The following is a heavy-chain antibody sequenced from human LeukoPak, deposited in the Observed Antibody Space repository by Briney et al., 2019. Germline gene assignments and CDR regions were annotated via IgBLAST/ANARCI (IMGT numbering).Heavy chain of an antibody. J-gene: IGHJ4*02. CDR2: ISGSGDST. CDR3: AKVKALMYYFESSGPGSNY. V-gene: IGHV3-23*01. D-gene: IGHD3-22*01. CDR1: GFTFSSYA. Sequence: GGSLRLSCAASGFTFSSYAMTWVRQAPGKGLEWVSGISGSGDSTYYADSLKGRFTMSRDNSKNTLYLQMNSLRGEDTAIYYCAKVKALMYYFESSGPGSNYWGQGTLVTVSS.